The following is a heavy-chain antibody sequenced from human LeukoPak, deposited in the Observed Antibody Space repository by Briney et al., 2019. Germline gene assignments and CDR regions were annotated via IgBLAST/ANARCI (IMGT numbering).Heavy chain of an antibody. V-gene: IGHV4-39*01. J-gene: IGHJ4*02. CDR2: IYYTGST. CDR1: GDSMRNSDYY. CDR3: ARRGLGPHGNFDY. Sequence: SETLPLTCTVSGDSMRNSDYYWGWIRQPPGKGLEWIGSIYYTGSTFYNSSLMGRVTISADKSKSQFSLKLTSATATDTAVYYCARRGLGPHGNFDYWGQGTLVTVSS. D-gene: IGHD3-10*01.